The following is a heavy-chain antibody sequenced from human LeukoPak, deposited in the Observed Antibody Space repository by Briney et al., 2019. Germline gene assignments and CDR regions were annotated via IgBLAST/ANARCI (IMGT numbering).Heavy chain of an antibody. V-gene: IGHV3-48*01. CDR2: ISGNSSTI. CDR1: GFTFSSYC. J-gene: IGHJ4*02. D-gene: IGHD3-10*01. CDR3: ARTRGSHPSPFDS. Sequence: GGSLRLSCAASGFTFSSYCMTWVRQAPGKGLEWVSYISGNSSTIYSADSVKGRFTISRDNSRNMVYLQMSSLRAEDTAVYYCARTRGSHPSPFDSWGQGTLVTVSS.